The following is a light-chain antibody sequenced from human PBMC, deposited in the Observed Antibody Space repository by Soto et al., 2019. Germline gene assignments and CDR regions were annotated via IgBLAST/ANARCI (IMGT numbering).Light chain of an antibody. Sequence: QSALTQPRSVSGSPGQSVTISCTGTSSDVGRHNFVSWYQQRPGTAPKLMMNDVTERPSGVPDRFSGSKSGNTASLTISGLQAEDEADYYCCSFAGGLFVFGTGTRSPS. V-gene: IGLV2-11*01. J-gene: IGLJ1*01. CDR2: DVT. CDR3: CSFAGGLFV. CDR1: SSDVGRHNF.